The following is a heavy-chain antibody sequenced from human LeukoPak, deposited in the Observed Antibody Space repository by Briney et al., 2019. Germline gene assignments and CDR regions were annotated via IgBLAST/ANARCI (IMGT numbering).Heavy chain of an antibody. CDR1: GYTFTSYY. CDR2: INPSGGST. V-gene: IGHV1-46*01. D-gene: IGHD5-12*01. CDR3: ARDVTGYSGYGYPKWSSSWGPFFDY. J-gene: IGHJ4*02. Sequence: ASVKVSCKASGYTFTSYYMHWVRQAPGQGLEWMGIINPSGGSTSYAQKFQGRVTMTRDTSISTAYMELSRLRSDDTAVYYCARDVTGYSGYGYPKWSSSWGPFFDYWGQGTLVTVSS.